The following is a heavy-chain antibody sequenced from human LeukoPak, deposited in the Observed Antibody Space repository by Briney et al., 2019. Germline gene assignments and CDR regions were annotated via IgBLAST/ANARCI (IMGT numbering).Heavy chain of an antibody. V-gene: IGHV1-18*01. Sequence: ASVKVSCKASGYTFTSYGISWVRQAPGQGLEWMGWISAYNGNTNYAQKLQGRVTMTTDTSTSTAYMELRSLRSDDTAVYYCARVPSGSYPHSTYYMGVWGKGTTVTISS. CDR1: GYTFTSYG. CDR3: ARVPSGSYPHSTYYMGV. D-gene: IGHD1-26*01. CDR2: ISAYNGNT. J-gene: IGHJ6*03.